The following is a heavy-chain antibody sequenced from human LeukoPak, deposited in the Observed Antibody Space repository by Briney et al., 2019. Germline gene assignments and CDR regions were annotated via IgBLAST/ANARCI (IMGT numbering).Heavy chain of an antibody. CDR3: ARGADYCSSTSCYTFGGFDP. V-gene: IGHV4-31*03. CDR1: GGSISSGGYY. Sequence: SQTLSLTCTVSGGSISSGGYYWSWIRQHPGKGLEWIGYIYYSGSTNYNPSLKSRVTISVDTSKNQFSLKLSSVTAADTAVYYCARGADYCSSTSCYTFGGFDPWGQGTLVTVSS. J-gene: IGHJ5*02. D-gene: IGHD2-2*02. CDR2: IYYSGST.